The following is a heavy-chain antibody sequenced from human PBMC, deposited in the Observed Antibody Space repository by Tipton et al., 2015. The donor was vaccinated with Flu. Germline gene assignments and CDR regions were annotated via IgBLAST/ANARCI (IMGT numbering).Heavy chain of an antibody. J-gene: IGHJ5*02. CDR1: DDSIRRGDYY. D-gene: IGHD4-11*01. CDR3: ARRDFSNYVSEPKSWFDL. V-gene: IGHV4-30-4*01. CDR2: IQYTGST. Sequence: GLVKPSQILSLTCTVSDDSIRRGDYYWSWIRQPPGKGLEWIGYIQYTGSTYYNPSLKSRLTMSIDTSKNQFSLKLSSVTAADTAVYFCARRDFSNYVSEPKSWFDLWGQGTQVTVSS.